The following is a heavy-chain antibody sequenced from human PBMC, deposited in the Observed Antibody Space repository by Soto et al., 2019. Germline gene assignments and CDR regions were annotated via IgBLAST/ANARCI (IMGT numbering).Heavy chain of an antibody. CDR1: GYTFTSYY. D-gene: IGHD3-3*01. J-gene: IGHJ4*02. CDR2: INPSGGST. CDR3: ARAGKRITIFGVVIGSFDY. V-gene: IGHV1-46*03. Sequence: ASVKVSCKASGYTFTSYYMHWVRQAPGQGLEWMGIINPSGGSTSYAQKFQGRVTMTRDTSTSTVYMELSSLRSEDTAVYYCARAGKRITIFGVVIGSFDYWGQGTLVTVS.